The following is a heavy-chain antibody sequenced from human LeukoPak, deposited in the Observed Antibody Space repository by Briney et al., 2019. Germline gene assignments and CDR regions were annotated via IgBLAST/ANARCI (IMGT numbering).Heavy chain of an antibody. Sequence: GGSLRLSCATSGFTFNNYGMHWVRQAPGKGLEWVAVTWYDGSNKYYADSVQGRFTISRDNSKNTLYLQMNSLRVEDTAVYYCARSYYRGNSGATDYWGQGTLVSVSS. CDR1: GFTFNNYG. V-gene: IGHV3-33*01. D-gene: IGHD4-23*01. CDR3: ARSYYRGNSGATDY. J-gene: IGHJ4*02. CDR2: TWYDGSNK.